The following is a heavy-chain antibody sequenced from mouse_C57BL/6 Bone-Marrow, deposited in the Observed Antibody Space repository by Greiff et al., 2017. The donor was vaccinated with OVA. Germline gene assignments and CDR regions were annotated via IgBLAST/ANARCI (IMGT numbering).Heavy chain of an antibody. Sequence: EVQLVESGGGLVKPGGSLKLSCAASGFTFSSYAMSWVRQTPEKRLEWVATISDGGSYTYYPDNVKGRFTISRDNAKNNLYLQMSHLKSEDTAMYYCARDPIDGYYAGDYAMDYWGQGTSVTVSS. D-gene: IGHD2-3*01. CDR1: GFTFSSYA. V-gene: IGHV5-4*01. J-gene: IGHJ4*01. CDR3: ARDPIDGYYAGDYAMDY. CDR2: ISDGGSYT.